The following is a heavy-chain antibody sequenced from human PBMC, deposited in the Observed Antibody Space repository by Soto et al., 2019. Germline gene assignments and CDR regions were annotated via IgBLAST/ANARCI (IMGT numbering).Heavy chain of an antibody. V-gene: IGHV2-5*02. CDR2: IYWDDDK. J-gene: IGHJ4*02. D-gene: IGHD4-17*01. CDR1: GFSLSTSGVG. CDR3: AHITVTHTFDY. Sequence: HITLKESGPTLVKPTQTLTLTCTFSGFSLSTSGVGVGWIRQPPGKALEWLGLIYWDDDKRYRPSLKSRLTITKDTSKNQVVLTMTNMDPVDTATYYCAHITVTHTFDYWGQGTLVTVSS.